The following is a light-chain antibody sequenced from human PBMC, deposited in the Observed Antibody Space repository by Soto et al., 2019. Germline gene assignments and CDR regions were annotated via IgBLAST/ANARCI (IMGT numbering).Light chain of an antibody. J-gene: IGKJ2*01. CDR2: GAS. V-gene: IGKV3-20*01. CDR1: QSVSSSY. CDR3: HHYGSSPHT. Sequence: EIVLTQSPGTLSLSPGERATLSCRASQSVSSSYLAWHQQKPVQAPRLLICGASSRATGIPDRCSGSGSGTDITLTISRLELDGFAVYYWHHYGSSPHTFGQGTKLEIK.